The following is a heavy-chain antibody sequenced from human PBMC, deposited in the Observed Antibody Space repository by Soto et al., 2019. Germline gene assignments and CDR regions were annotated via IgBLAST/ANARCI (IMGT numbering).Heavy chain of an antibody. CDR3: ARGRLKRYCSGGSCYLCDY. Sequence: ASVKVSCKASGYTFTSYDMNWVRQATGQGLEWMGWMNPNSGNTGYAQKFQGRVTMTRNTSISTAYMELSSLRSEDTAVYYCARGRLKRYCSGGSCYLCDYWGQGTLVTVSS. J-gene: IGHJ4*02. D-gene: IGHD2-15*01. CDR2: MNPNSGNT. CDR1: GYTFTSYD. V-gene: IGHV1-8*01.